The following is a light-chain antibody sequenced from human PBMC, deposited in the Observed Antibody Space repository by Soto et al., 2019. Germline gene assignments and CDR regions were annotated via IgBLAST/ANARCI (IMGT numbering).Light chain of an antibody. CDR3: MQVTHFPRT. CDR1: QSLVHSDGNTY. V-gene: IGKV2-24*01. J-gene: IGKJ1*01. Sequence: DVVLTQSPLSSPVTLGQPASISCSSSQSLVHSDGNTYLSWLQQRPGQPPRLLIYKISNRFSGVPDIFSGSRAGKDFSLKIRRVEAEDVGVYYCMQVTHFPRTFGHGTKVEIK. CDR2: KIS.